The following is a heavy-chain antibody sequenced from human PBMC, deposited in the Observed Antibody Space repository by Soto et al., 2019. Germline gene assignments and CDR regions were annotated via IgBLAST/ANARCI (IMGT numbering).Heavy chain of an antibody. V-gene: IGHV4-59*01. J-gene: IGHJ5*02. D-gene: IGHD6-19*01. CDR2: ISYSGST. CDR1: GGSISSYY. Sequence: SETLSLTCTVSGGSISSYYWSWIRQSPGKGLEWIGYISYSGSTKYNPSLKSRVTISVDTPKNQFSLKLSSVTAADTAVYYCARATVAGQNYIWFDPWGQGTLVTVSS. CDR3: ARATVAGQNYIWFDP.